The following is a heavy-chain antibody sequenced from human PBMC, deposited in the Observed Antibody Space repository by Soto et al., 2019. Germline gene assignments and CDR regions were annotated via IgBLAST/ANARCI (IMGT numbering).Heavy chain of an antibody. V-gene: IGHV4-4*02. Sequence: SETLSLTCAVSGGSISSSNWWSWVRQPPGKGLEWIGEIYHSVSTNYNPSLKSRVTISVDTSKNHFSLRLTSVTAADTAVYYCARDLWVEPELYYYGMDVWGQGTTVTVSS. CDR1: GGSISSSNW. CDR3: ARDLWVEPELYYYGMDV. J-gene: IGHJ6*02. CDR2: IYHSVST. D-gene: IGHD1-1*01.